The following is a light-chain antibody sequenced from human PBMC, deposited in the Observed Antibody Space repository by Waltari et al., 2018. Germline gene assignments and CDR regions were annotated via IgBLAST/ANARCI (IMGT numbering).Light chain of an antibody. CDR1: SSNIGNNY. CDR3: CSYAGADSSVL. V-gene: IGLV1-51*02. Sequence: QSVLTQPPSVSAAPGPRVTISCSGGSSNIGNNYVSWYRQFPGTAPKLLIYENTERPSGIPGRFSGSKSGTSATLDISGLLNEDEADFYCCSYAGADSSVLFGGGTTLTVL. J-gene: IGLJ2*01. CDR2: ENT.